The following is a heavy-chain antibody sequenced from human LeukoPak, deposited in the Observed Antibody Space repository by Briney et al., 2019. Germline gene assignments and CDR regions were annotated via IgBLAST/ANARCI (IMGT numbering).Heavy chain of an antibody. Sequence: SETLSLTCTVSGGSISSYYWSWIRQPPGKGLEWIGYIYYSGSTNYNPSLKSRVTISVDTSKNQFSLKLSSVTAADTAVYYCARAMVRGVTVDYWGQGTLVTVSS. CDR3: ARAMVRGVTVDY. CDR1: GGSISSYY. J-gene: IGHJ4*02. CDR2: IYYSGST. D-gene: IGHD3-10*01. V-gene: IGHV4-59*01.